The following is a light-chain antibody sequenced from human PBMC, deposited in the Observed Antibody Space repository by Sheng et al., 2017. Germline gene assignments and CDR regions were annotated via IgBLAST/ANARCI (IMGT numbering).Light chain of an antibody. CDR2: DAS. CDR1: QDIVRA. J-gene: IGKJ5*01. CDR3: QQFNRLIT. Sequence: AIQLTQSPAALSASVGDRVTITCRASQDIVRALAWYQQKPGKAPQLLIYDASSLESGVPXRFSGSGSGTDFTLTITGLQPEDFATYYCQQFNRLITFGQGTRLEIK. V-gene: IGKV1-13*02.